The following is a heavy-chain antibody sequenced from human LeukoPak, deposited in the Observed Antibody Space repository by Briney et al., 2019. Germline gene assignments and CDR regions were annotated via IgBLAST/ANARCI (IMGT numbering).Heavy chain of an antibody. CDR3: ARDERLDGMDV. V-gene: IGHV4-61*01. D-gene: IGHD1-1*01. J-gene: IGHJ6*02. CDR2: IYYSGST. Sequence: SETLSLTCTVSGGSVSSGSYYWSWIRQPPGKGLEWIGYIYYSGSTNYNPSLKSRVTISVDTSKNQSSLKLSSVTAADTAVYYCARDERLDGMDVWGQGTTVTVSS. CDR1: GGSVSSGSYY.